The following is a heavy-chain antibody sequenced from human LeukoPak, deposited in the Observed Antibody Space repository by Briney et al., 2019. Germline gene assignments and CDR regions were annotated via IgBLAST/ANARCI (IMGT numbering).Heavy chain of an antibody. V-gene: IGHV3-30-3*01. D-gene: IGHD1-26*01. CDR3: ARVREVGATIGYYGMDV. Sequence: PGGSLRLSCAASGFTLSSYAMHWVRQAPGKGLEWVAVISYDGSNKYYADSVKGRFTISRDNSKNTLYLQMNSLRAEDTAVYYCARVREVGATIGYYGMDVWGQGTTVTVSS. CDR2: ISYDGSNK. CDR1: GFTLSSYA. J-gene: IGHJ6*02.